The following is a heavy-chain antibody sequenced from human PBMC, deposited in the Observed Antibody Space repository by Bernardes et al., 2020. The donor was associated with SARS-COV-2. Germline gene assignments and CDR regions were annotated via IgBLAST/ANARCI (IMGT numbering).Heavy chain of an antibody. CDR1: GFTFNDYS. CDR2: IYNSGSTL. Sequence: GGSQRLSCAASGFTFNDYSMSWIRQAPGKGLEWVSYIYNSGSTLHYADSVKGRFTISRDNAKKALYLQMDSLRAEDTAVYYCARATLGYDRSDQAYYDYGMDVWGQGTTVTVSS. V-gene: IGHV3-11*01. J-gene: IGHJ6*02. D-gene: IGHD3-16*01. CDR3: ARATLGYDRSDQAYYDYGMDV.